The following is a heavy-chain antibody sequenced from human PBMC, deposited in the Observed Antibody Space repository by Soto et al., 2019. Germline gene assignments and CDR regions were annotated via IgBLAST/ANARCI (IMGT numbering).Heavy chain of an antibody. Sequence: QVQLQESGPGLVKPSETLSLTCTVSGGSISSYSWSWIRQPPGKGLEWIGYIFYTGSTNYNPSLNGRVTISVDTSKSQFSLKLSSVTAADTAVYYCAKGGGSYPFDSWGQGTLVTVSS. CDR2: IFYTGST. V-gene: IGHV4-59*01. CDR1: GGSISSYS. CDR3: AKGGGSYPFDS. D-gene: IGHD1-26*01. J-gene: IGHJ4*02.